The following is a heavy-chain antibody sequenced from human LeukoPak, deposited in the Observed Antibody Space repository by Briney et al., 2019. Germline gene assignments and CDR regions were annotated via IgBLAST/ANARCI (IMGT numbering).Heavy chain of an antibody. CDR2: SIPTFVTA. CDR3: ARDDIVVVPAANYYYYGMDV. D-gene: IGHD2-2*01. CDR1: GYTFTGYY. J-gene: IGHJ6*02. V-gene: IGHV1-69*13. Sequence: SVKVSCKASGYTFTGYYMHWVRQAPGQGLEWMGGSIPTFVTANYAQKFQGRVTITADESTSTAYMEMSSLRSEDTAVYYCARDDIVVVPAANYYYYGMDVWGQGTTVTVSS.